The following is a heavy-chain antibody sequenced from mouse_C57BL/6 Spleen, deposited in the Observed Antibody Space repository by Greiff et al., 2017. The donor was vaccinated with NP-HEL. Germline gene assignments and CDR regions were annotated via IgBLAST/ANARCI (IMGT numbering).Heavy chain of an antibody. V-gene: IGHV1-64*01. CDR2: IHPNSGST. CDR3: ARGKLGERYFDV. Sequence: QVQLQQPGAELVKPGASVKLSCKASGYTFTSYWMHWVKQRPGQGLEWIGMIHPNSGSTNYNEKFKSKATLTVDKSSSTAYMQLSSLTSEDSAVDYCARGKLGERYFDVWGKGTTVTVSS. CDR1: GYTFTSYW. J-gene: IGHJ1*03. D-gene: IGHD4-1*01.